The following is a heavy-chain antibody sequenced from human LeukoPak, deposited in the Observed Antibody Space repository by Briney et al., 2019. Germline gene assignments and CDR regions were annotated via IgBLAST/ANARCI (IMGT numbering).Heavy chain of an antibody. CDR1: GFTFSSYA. V-gene: IGHV3-53*01. Sequence: QPGGSLRLSCAASGFTFSSYAMTWVRQAPGKGLEWVSFIYSGGATYYADSVRGRFTISRDSSKNTLYLQMNSLRVEDTAVYYCARVPGYSWGQGTLVTVSS. CDR3: ARVPGYS. D-gene: IGHD6-13*01. J-gene: IGHJ4*02. CDR2: IYSGGAT.